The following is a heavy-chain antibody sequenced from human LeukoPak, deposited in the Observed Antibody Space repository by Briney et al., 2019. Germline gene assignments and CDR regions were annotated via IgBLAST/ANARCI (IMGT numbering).Heavy chain of an antibody. CDR2: IYTSGST. Sequence: SQTLSLTCTVSGGSISSGSYYWSWIRQPAGKGLEWIGRIYTSGSTNYNPSLKSRVTISVDTSKNQFSLKLSSVTAADTAVYYCARVTAAGGPLFDYWGQGTLVTVSS. J-gene: IGHJ4*02. D-gene: IGHD6-13*01. V-gene: IGHV4-61*02. CDR1: GGSISSGSYY. CDR3: ARVTAAGGPLFDY.